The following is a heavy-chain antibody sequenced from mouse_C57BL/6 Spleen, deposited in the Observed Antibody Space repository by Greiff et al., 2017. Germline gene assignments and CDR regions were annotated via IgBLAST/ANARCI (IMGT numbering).Heavy chain of an antibody. CDR3: TRFGWLLRNYAMDY. J-gene: IGHJ4*01. D-gene: IGHD2-3*01. CDR2: IYPGNSDT. V-gene: IGHV1-5*01. CDR1: GYTFTSYW. Sequence: VQLQQSGTVLARPGASVKMSYKTSGYTFTSYWMHWVKQRPGQGLEWIGAIYPGNSDTSYNQKFKGKAKLTAVTSASTAYMELSSLTNEDSAVYYCTRFGWLLRNYAMDYWGQGTSVTVSS.